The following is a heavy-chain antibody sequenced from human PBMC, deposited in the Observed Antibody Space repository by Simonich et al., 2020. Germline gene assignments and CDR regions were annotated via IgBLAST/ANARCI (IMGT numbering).Heavy chain of an antibody. CDR1: GFTFSSYS. J-gene: IGHJ3*02. Sequence: EVQLVESGGGLVQPGGSLRLSCAASGFTFSSYSMNWVRQAPGKGLEWVSYISSSSSTLYYADSVKGRFTISRDKAKNSLYLQMNSLRAEDTAVYYCARDSSYYAFDIWGQGTMVTVSS. V-gene: IGHV3-48*01. D-gene: IGHD5-12*01. CDR3: ARDSSYYAFDI. CDR2: ISSSSSTL.